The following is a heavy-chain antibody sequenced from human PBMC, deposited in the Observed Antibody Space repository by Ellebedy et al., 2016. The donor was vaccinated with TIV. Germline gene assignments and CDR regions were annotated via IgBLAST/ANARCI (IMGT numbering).Heavy chain of an antibody. CDR2: ISGSGGST. V-gene: IGHV3-23*01. J-gene: IGHJ4*02. CDR1: GFTFSSYA. Sequence: GESLKISXAASGFTFSSYAMSWVRQAPGKGLEWVSAISGSGGSTYYADSVKGRFTISRDNSKNTLYLQMNSLRAEDMAVYYCAKFLQADPADDYWGQGTLVTVSS. CDR3: AKFLQADPADDY.